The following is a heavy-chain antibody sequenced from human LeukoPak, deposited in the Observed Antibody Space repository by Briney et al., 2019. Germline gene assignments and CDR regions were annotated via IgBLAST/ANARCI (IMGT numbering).Heavy chain of an antibody. CDR1: RITLTSSW. CDR3: AKTTGYSDYSPFHH. CDR2: VSGSGGTT. D-gene: IGHD4-11*01. V-gene: IGHV3-23*01. J-gene: IGHJ1*01. Sequence: PGGSLRLSCTASRITLTSSWMTWVRQAPGKGLEWVSTVSGSGGTTYHADSVKGRFTVSRDNSRNTLYLQMNSLRVEDTAAYFCAKTTGYSDYSPFHHWGQGTLVAVSS.